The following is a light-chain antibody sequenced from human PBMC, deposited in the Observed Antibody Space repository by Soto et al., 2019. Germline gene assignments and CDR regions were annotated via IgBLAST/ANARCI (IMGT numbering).Light chain of an antibody. J-gene: IGKJ1*01. Sequence: EVVLTQSPGTLPLSPGERDTLSCRASEGVSSGYLTRYQQKPGQAPRLLIYGASRRATGIPDRFSGSGSGTDFTLTVSRLDPEDFAVYHCQQYGRTPLTFGQGTKV. CDR1: EGVSSGY. V-gene: IGKV3-20*01. CDR2: GAS. CDR3: QQYGRTPLT.